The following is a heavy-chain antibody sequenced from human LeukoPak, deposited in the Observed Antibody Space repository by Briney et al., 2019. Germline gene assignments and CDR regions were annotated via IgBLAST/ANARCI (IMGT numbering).Heavy chain of an antibody. CDR1: GGTFSSYA. Sequence: SVKVSCKASGGTFSSYAISWVRQAPGQGLEWMGGIIPIFGTANYAQKFQGRVTITADESTSTVYVELSRLRSDDTAVYYCARSDSYTWFDPWGQGTLVTVSS. CDR3: ARSDSYTWFDP. J-gene: IGHJ5*02. CDR2: IIPIFGTA. D-gene: IGHD2-21*01. V-gene: IGHV1-69*13.